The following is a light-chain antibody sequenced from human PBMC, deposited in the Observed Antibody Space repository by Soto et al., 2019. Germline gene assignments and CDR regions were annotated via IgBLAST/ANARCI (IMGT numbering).Light chain of an antibody. Sequence: DIQMTQSPSTLSASVGDRVTITCRASRDISTWLAWYQQKPGKATKVLIYEASNLESGVPSRFSGSGSGTEFTLTISSLQPDDFATYYCQEYSRDFGGGTRVEIK. CDR2: EAS. CDR3: QEYSRD. V-gene: IGKV1-5*01. CDR1: RDISTW. J-gene: IGKJ4*01.